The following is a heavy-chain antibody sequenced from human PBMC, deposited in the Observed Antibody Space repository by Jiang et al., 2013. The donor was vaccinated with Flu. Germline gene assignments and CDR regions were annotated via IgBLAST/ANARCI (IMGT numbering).Heavy chain of an antibody. CDR3: ARDPDTPMPIDF. CDR1: GYTFTDYF. D-gene: IGHD5-18*01. Sequence: GAEVKKPGASVKVSCVASGYTFTDYFIHWVRQAPGQGLEWMGWIKIRTGETNYGQRFQDRVTLTRDTSINTAYMELSGLRFADTAVYYCARDPDTPMPIDFWGQGTLVTVSS. J-gene: IGHJ4*02. V-gene: IGHV1-2*02. CDR2: IKIRTGET.